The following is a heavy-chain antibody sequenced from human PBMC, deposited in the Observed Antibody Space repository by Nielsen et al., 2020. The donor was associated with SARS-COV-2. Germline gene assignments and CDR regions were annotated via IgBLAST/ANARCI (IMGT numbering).Heavy chain of an antibody. CDR1: GFTFDDYA. J-gene: IGHJ4*02. D-gene: IGHD6-13*01. CDR3: AKLLIAAADAVDY. V-gene: IGHV3-9*01. Sequence: GGSLRLSCAASGFTFDDYAMHWVRPAPGKGLEWVSGISWNSGSIGYADSVKGRFTISRDNAKNSLYLQMNSLRAEDTSLYYCAKLLIAAADAVDYWGQGTLVTVSS. CDR2: ISWNSGSI.